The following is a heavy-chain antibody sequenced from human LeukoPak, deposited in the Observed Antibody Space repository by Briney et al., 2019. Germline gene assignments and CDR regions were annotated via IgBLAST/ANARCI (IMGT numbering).Heavy chain of an antibody. CDR2: INPNSGGT. D-gene: IGHD4-17*01. V-gene: IGHV1-2*02. J-gene: IGHJ4*02. CDR3: ARDSYGDYRTAYFDY. Sequence: ASVKVSCKASGYTFTVYYMHWVRQAPGQGLEWMGWINPNSGGTNYAQKFQGRVTMTRDTSISTAYMELSRLRSDDTAVYYCARDSYGDYRTAYFDYWGQGTLVTVSS. CDR1: GYTFTVYY.